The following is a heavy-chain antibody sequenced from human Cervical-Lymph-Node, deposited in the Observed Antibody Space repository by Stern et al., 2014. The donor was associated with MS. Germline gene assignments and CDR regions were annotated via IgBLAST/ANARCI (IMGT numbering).Heavy chain of an antibody. CDR3: NSRHCSGGGCFDY. CDR2: IRSKAYGVTT. CDR1: GFTFGDYL. Sequence: EVQLLESGGGLVKPGRSLRLSCTASGFTFGDYLVNWFRQAPGKGLDWEGLIRSKAYGVTTEHAAAGGARFIVSRDDSKSIAYLQMSSLKSEDTGLYYCNSRHCSGGGCFDYWGQGTLVTVSS. J-gene: IGHJ4*02. V-gene: IGHV3-49*05. D-gene: IGHD2-15*01.